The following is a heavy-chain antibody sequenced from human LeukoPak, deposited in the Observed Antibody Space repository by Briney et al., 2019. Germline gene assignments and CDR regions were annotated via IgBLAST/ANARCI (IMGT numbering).Heavy chain of an antibody. J-gene: IGHJ4*02. D-gene: IGHD2-2*01. CDR3: TTDGLGGGEYQLRY. V-gene: IGHV3-15*01. Sequence: GGSLRLSCAASGFTFSNAWMSWVRQAPGKWLEWVGCIKSKTDGGTTDYAAPVKGRFTISRDDSKNTLYLQMNSLKTEDTAVYYCTTDGLGGGEYQLRYWGQGTLVTVSS. CDR2: IKSKTDGGTT. CDR1: GFTFSNAW.